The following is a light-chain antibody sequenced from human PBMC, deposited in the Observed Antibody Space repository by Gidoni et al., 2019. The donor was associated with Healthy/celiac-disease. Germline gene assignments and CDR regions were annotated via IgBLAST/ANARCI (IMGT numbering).Light chain of an antibody. CDR3: SSYTRSSALDVV. CDR2: EVS. J-gene: IGLJ2*01. V-gene: IGLV2-14*01. Sequence: QSALTQPASVSGPPGQSITISCTGTSSDVGDYKYVSWYQQHPGKAPKLMIYEVSYRPSGVSNRFSGSKSGSTASLTISGLQAEDEADYYCSSYTRSSALDVVFGGGTRLTVL. CDR1: SSDVGDYKY.